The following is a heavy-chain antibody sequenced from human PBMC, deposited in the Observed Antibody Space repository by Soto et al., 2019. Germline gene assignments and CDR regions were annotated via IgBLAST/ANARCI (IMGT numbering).Heavy chain of an antibody. D-gene: IGHD2-15*01. CDR2: ISGSGGST. V-gene: IGHV3-23*01. CDR1: GFTFSSYA. J-gene: IGHJ6*03. Sequence: GGSLRLSCAASGFTFSSYAMSWVRQAPGKGLEWVSAISGSGGSTYYADSVKGRFTISRDNSKNTLYLQMNSLRAEDTAVYYCAKSGCSGGSCYASYYYYYMDVWGKGTTVTVSS. CDR3: AKSGCSGGSCYASYYYYYMDV.